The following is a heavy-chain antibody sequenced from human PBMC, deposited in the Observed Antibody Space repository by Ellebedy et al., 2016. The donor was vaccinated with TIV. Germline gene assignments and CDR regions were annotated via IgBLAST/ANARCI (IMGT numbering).Heavy chain of an antibody. CDR1: GFTFNDYY. D-gene: IGHD2-2*01. Sequence: GESLKISCAASGFTFNDYYMSWIRQAPGKGLEWVSYISGSGSNTDYADSVKGRFSISRDNNKRSLYLQMNSLRAEDTAVYYCAREDIVVVRDALDVWGQGTTVTVSS. CDR3: AREDIVVVRDALDV. J-gene: IGHJ6*02. CDR2: ISGSGSNT. V-gene: IGHV3-11*06.